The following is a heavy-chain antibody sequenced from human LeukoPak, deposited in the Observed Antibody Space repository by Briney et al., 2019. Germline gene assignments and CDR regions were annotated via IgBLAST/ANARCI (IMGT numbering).Heavy chain of an antibody. J-gene: IGHJ5*02. CDR2: IYYSGST. D-gene: IGHD4-11*01. V-gene: IGHV4-31*03. CDR3: ARGPSNYGWFDP. CDR1: GGSISSGGYY. Sequence: SETLSLTCTVSGGSISSGGYYWSWIRQHPGKVLEWIGYIYYSGSTYYNPSLKSRVTISVDTSKNQFSLKLSSVTAADTAVYYCARGPSNYGWFDPWGQGTLVTVSS.